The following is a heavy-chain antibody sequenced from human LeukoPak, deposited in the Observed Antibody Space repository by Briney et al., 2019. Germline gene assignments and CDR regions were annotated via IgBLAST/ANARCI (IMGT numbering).Heavy chain of an antibody. V-gene: IGHV3-21*01. Sequence: PGGSLRLSCTASGFTFSSYEMNWVRQAPGKGLEWVSSISSSSSYIYYADSVKGRFTISRDNAKNSLYLQMNSLRAEDTAVYYCARSGNGFDYWGQGTLVTVSS. J-gene: IGHJ4*02. CDR3: ARSGNGFDY. D-gene: IGHD2-8*01. CDR2: ISSSSSYI. CDR1: GFTFSSYE.